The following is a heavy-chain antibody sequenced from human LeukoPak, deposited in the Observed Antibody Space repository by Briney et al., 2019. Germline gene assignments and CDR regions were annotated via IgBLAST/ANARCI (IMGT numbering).Heavy chain of an antibody. CDR3: ARASVGRRYDYVWGSYRWYYFDY. CDR1: GYTFTSYD. D-gene: IGHD3-16*02. CDR2: MNPNSGNT. V-gene: IGHV1-8*01. J-gene: IGHJ4*02. Sequence: ASVKVSCKASGYTFTSYDINWVRQATGQGLEWMGWMNPNSGNTGYAQKFQGRVTMTRNTSISTAYMELSSLRSEDTAVYYCARASVGRRYDYVWGSYRWYYFDYWGQGTLVTVSS.